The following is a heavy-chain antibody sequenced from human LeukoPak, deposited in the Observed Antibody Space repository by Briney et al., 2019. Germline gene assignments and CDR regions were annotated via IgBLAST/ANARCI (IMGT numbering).Heavy chain of an antibody. CDR2: IRYDGSNK. CDR1: GFTFSSYW. Sequence: GGSLRLSCAASGFTFSSYWMSWVRQAPGKGLEWVAFIRYDGSNKYYADSVKGRFTISRDNSKNTLYLQMNSLRAEDTAVYYCAKDRRGGLGVSSGWYYFDYWGQGTLVTVSS. V-gene: IGHV3-30*02. CDR3: AKDRRGGLGVSSGWYYFDY. D-gene: IGHD6-19*01. J-gene: IGHJ4*02.